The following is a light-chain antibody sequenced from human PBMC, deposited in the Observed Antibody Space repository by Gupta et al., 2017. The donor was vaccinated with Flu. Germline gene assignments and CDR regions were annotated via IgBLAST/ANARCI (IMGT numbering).Light chain of an antibody. CDR2: EGT. J-gene: IGKJ2*02. V-gene: IGKV5-2*01. CDR3: AQQDNYPCT. CDR1: QDIDDD. Sequence: ETTLTQSPAFMSATPGDKVNISCKASQDIDDDMIWYQQKPGEAAIFIIQEGTTLGTGVPPRFSGRGYGTDFTLTINNLESEDAAYYCCAQQDNYPCTFGQGTKMEIK.